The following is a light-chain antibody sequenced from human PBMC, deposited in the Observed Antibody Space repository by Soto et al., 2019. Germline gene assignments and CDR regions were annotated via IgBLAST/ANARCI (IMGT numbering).Light chain of an antibody. CDR3: LQHNSYPIT. CDR2: DAS. V-gene: IGKV1-5*01. J-gene: IGKJ5*01. Sequence: DIQMTQAPSTLSASIGDRVNITFLASQIITTFLAWYQQKPGKAPQILIYDASKLEPGVPSRLSGGGSGKEFTLAISSLQHDDFETYYCLQHNSYPITCGHGTQLAIK. CDR1: QIITTF.